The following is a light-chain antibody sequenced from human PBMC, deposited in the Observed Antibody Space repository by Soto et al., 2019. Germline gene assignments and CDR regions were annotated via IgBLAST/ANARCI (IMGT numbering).Light chain of an antibody. Sequence: DIQMTQSPSTLSASVGDRVTITCRASQSISSWLAWYQQKPGKAPKLLMYKASSLESGVPSRFSGSGSGTDFTLTISCLQSEDFATYYCQQYYSYPRTFGQGTKVDIK. V-gene: IGKV1-5*03. CDR2: KAS. CDR1: QSISSW. CDR3: QQYYSYPRT. J-gene: IGKJ1*01.